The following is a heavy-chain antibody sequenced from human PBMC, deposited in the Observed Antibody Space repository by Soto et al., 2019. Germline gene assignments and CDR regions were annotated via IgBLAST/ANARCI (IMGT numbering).Heavy chain of an antibody. V-gene: IGHV1-46*01. CDR2: INPSGGST. J-gene: IGHJ4*02. CDR3: AREGSCGGDCYSTFYYFDY. Sequence: VASVKVSCKASGYTFTSYYMHWVRQAPGQGLEWMGIINPSGGSTSYAQKFQGRVTMTRDTSTSTVYMELSSLRSEDTAVYYCAREGSCGGDCYSTFYYFDYWGQGTLVTVSS. D-gene: IGHD2-21*02. CDR1: GYTFTSYY.